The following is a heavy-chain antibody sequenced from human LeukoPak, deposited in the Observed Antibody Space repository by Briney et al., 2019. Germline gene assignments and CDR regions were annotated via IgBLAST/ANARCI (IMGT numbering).Heavy chain of an antibody. CDR3: VRRQWELQYFDL. CDR2: IYYTGGNT. Sequence: SETLSLTCTVSGDSISSRTYCWGWIRQPPGKDLEWIGYIYYTGGNTYYNPSLKSRVTISADTSKNQFSLKLNSVTAADTAVYYCVRRQWELQYFDLWGRGTLVAVSS. J-gene: IGHJ2*01. D-gene: IGHD1-26*01. CDR1: GDSISSRTYC. V-gene: IGHV4-39*07.